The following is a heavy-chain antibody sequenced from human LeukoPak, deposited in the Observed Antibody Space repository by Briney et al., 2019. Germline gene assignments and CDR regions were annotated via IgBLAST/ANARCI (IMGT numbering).Heavy chain of an antibody. V-gene: IGHV3-23*05. D-gene: IGHD3-9*01. CDR1: GFTFSSYN. CDR3: ARQRVMLTGTGGTWIDP. CDR2: LSGSGRAT. Sequence: GGSLRLACVASGFTFSSYNMIWVRQAPGKGLEWVSGLSGSGRATYYAHSVKGRFTISRENSKNMMFLEMTSLRVDDTAVYYCARQRVMLTGTGGTWIDPWGQGTLVTVSS. J-gene: IGHJ5*02.